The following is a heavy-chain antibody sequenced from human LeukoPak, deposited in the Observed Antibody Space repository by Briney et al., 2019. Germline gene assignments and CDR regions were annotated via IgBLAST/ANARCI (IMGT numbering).Heavy chain of an antibody. CDR1: GFTFNTYA. Sequence: PGGSLRLSCAASGFTFNTYAMSWVRQAPGKGLEWVGFIRSKTYGGTTEYAASVKGRFTISRDDSKSIAYLQMNSLKTEDTAVYYCTRASSSTWSYYYYYMDVWGKGTTVTISS. CDR3: TRASSSTWSYYYYYMDV. D-gene: IGHD6-13*01. V-gene: IGHV3-49*04. J-gene: IGHJ6*03. CDR2: IRSKTYGGTT.